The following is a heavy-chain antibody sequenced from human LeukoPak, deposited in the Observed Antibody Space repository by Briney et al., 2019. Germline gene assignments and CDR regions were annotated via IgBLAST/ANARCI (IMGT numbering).Heavy chain of an antibody. Sequence: GGSLRLSCAASGFTFSDYYMSWIRQAPGKGLEWVSYISSSGSTIYYADSVKGRFTISRDNAKNSLYLQMNSLRAEDTAVYYCARVPRMPDYYFDYWGQGTLVTVSS. CDR3: ARVPRMPDYYFDY. CDR2: ISSSGSTI. D-gene: IGHD2-2*01. CDR1: GFTFSDYY. V-gene: IGHV3-11*01. J-gene: IGHJ4*02.